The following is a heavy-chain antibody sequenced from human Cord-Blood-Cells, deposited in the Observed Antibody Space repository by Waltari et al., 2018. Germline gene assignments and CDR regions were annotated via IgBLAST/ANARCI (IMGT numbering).Heavy chain of an antibody. J-gene: IGHJ4*02. V-gene: IGHV1-18*01. CDR2: VSAYNGTT. CDR1: GSTFTSYG. Sequence: QVQLVQSGAEVKKPGASVKVSCKASGSTFTSYGISWVGQAPVQGLEWMGWVSAYNGTTNNADKPKGRVTMTTDTSTSTAYMVLRSLRSDDTAVYYFARETDYWGQGTLVTVSS. CDR3: ARETDY.